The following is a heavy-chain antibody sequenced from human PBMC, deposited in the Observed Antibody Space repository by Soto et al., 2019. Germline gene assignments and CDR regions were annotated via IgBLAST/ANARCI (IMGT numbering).Heavy chain of an antibody. V-gene: IGHV1-8*01. CDR2: MNPNSGNT. J-gene: IGHJ6*02. Sequence: ASVKVSCKASGYTFTSYDINWVRKATGQGLEWMGWMNPNSGNTGYAQKFQGRVTMTRNTSISTAYMELSSLRSEDTAVYYCARDIVVVMTGYYYGMDVWGQGTTVTVSS. CDR3: ARDIVVVMTGYYYGMDV. D-gene: IGHD3-22*01. CDR1: GYTFTSYD.